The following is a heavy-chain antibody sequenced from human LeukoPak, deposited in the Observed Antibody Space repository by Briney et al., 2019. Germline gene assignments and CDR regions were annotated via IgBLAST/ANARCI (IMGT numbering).Heavy chain of an antibody. CDR2: ISGSGDST. D-gene: IGHD3-3*01. CDR3: AKHGTYYDFWSGQYYFDY. Sequence: GGSLRLSCAASGFTFSSHAMSWVREAPGKGLEWVSGISGSGDSTNYADSVKGRFTISRDNSRNTLYLQMNSLRAEDTAVYYCAKHGTYYDFWSGQYYFDYWGQGTLVTVSS. J-gene: IGHJ4*02. CDR1: GFTFSSHA. V-gene: IGHV3-23*01.